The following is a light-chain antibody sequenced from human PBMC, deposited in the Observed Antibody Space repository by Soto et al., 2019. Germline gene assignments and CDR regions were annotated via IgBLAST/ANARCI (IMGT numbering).Light chain of an antibody. CDR2: RAS. Sequence: IVMTQSPATLSGSPGERATISCRASQSISHNLAWYQQKPGQAPRLLIYRASTMATGIPVRFSGSGSGTDFTLTISSLQSEDFAVYYGHHYNNWPPWTFGQGTKVEIK. CDR3: HHYNNWPPWT. CDR1: QSISHN. J-gene: IGKJ1*01. V-gene: IGKV3-15*01.